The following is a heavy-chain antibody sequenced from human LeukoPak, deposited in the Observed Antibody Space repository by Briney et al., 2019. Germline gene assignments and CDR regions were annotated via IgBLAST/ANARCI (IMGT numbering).Heavy chain of an antibody. V-gene: IGHV3-23*01. D-gene: IGHD3-9*01. CDR2: ISGSGSST. CDR1: RLTFSNYA. CDR3: AKDPVHRELVQSYFDC. J-gene: IGHJ4*02. Sequence: GGSLRLSCAASRLTFSNYAMSWVRQAPGKGLEWVAAISGSGSSTYYADSVKGRFTISRDNSKSTLYLQMNRLRAEDTALYYCAKDPVHRELVQSYFDCWGQGTLVTVSS.